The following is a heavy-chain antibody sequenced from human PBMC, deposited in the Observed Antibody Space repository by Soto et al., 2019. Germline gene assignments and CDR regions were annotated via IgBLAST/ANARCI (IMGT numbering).Heavy chain of an antibody. J-gene: IGHJ4*02. CDR2: IKQDGSGI. Sequence: EVQLVESGGGLVQSGGSLRLSCAASGFTFSNYWMSWVRQVPGKGPEWVANIKQDGSGIYYVDSVKGRFIISRDNAKSSLYLQMTSLRAEDTAVYHCAKSISATPGDSWGQGTLVTVSS. CDR1: GFTFSNYW. D-gene: IGHD2-15*01. V-gene: IGHV3-7*05. CDR3: AKSISATPGDS.